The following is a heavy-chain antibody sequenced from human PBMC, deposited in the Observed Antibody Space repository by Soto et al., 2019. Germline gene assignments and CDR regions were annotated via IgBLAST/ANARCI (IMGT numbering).Heavy chain of an antibody. D-gene: IGHD3-22*01. CDR1: GFTFISYS. CDR3: ARGSRTPYDSSVTTYYYYGMDV. V-gene: IGHV3-48*02. Sequence: TGGSLRLSCAASGFTFISYSMNWVRQAPGKGLEWVSYISSSSSTIYYADSVKGRFTISRDNAKNSLYLQMNSLRDEDTAVYYCARGSRTPYDSSVTTYYYYGMDVWGQGTTVTVSS. CDR2: ISSSSSTI. J-gene: IGHJ6*02.